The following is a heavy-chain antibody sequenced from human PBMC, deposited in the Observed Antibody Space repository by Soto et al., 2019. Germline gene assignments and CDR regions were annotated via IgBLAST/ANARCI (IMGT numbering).Heavy chain of an antibody. CDR2: ISYDGSNK. CDR3: AKVYWVFSYYYDSSGFPLDVATDV. D-gene: IGHD3-22*01. Sequence: QVQLVESGGGVVQPGRSLRLSCAASGFTFSSYGMHWVRQAPGKGLEWVAVISYDGSNKYYADSVKGRFTISRDNSKNTLYLQMNSLRAEDTAVYYCAKVYWVFSYYYDSSGFPLDVATDVWGQGTTVTVSS. V-gene: IGHV3-30*18. CDR1: GFTFSSYG. J-gene: IGHJ6*02.